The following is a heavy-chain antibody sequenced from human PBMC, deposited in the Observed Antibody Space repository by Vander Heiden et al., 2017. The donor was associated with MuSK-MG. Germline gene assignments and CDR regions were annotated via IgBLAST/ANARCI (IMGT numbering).Heavy chain of an antibody. CDR1: GVPISSSNYY. J-gene: IGHJ3*02. CDR2: IYYNVNP. V-gene: IGHV4-39*01. CDR3: ARHRPYDFWSRGAFDI. D-gene: IGHD3-3*01. Sequence: QLRLQESGPGLVKPSETLSLTCTVSGVPISSSNYYWGWIRQSPGKGLEWIGTIYYNVNPYSNPSLKSRVTISVDSSKNQVALKLSSVTAADTALYYCARHRPYDFWSRGAFDIWGQGTMVIVSS.